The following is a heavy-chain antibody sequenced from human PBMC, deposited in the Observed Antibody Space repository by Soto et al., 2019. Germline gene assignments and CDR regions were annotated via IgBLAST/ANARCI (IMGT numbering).Heavy chain of an antibody. J-gene: IGHJ6*02. CDR3: AAPRTDGYKVPDPSTYYYYGLDV. CDR2: IIPIFGTP. D-gene: IGHD5-12*01. CDR1: GGSFSTYA. V-gene: IGHV1-69*06. Sequence: SVKVSCKASGGSFSTYAISWVRQAPRQGLEWMGGIIPIFGTPNYAQKFQGRVTITADRSTSTAYLELNSLRSEDTAVYYCAAPRTDGYKVPDPSTYYYYGLDVWGQGTTVTVSS.